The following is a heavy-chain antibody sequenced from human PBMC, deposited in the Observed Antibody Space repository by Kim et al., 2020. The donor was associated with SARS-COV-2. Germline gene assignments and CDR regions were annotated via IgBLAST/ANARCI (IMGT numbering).Heavy chain of an antibody. Sequence: ASMKGRFTISRDGSKTVAYLQMNSLKTEDTAVYYCSSGGPYSTGWYTYFDYWGQGTLVTVSS. D-gene: IGHD6-19*01. J-gene: IGHJ4*02. CDR3: SSGGPYSTGWYTYFDY. V-gene: IGHV3-49*01.